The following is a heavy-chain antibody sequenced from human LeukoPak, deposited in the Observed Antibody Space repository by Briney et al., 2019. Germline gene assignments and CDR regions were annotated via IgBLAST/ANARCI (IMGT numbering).Heavy chain of an antibody. Sequence: RPGGSLRLSCAASGFTFSSYRMNWVRQAPGKGLEWVSLIYSGGSKYYADSVKGRFTIPSDNSKNTLFLHMNSLSAEGTHVYDFARDRRRSSGWYIKYYYYYMDGWGKGTTVTVSS. J-gene: IGHJ6*03. CDR3: ARDRRRSSGWYIKYYYYYMDG. CDR1: GFTFSSYR. D-gene: IGHD6-19*01. V-gene: IGHV3-66*02. CDR2: IYSGGSK.